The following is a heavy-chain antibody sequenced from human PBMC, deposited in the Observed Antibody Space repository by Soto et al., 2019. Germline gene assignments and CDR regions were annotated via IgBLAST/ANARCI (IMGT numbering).Heavy chain of an antibody. CDR3: ARVRSGVEV. V-gene: IGHV4-31*03. Sequence: QVQLQESGPGLVKPSQTLSLTCTVSGGSISSGGYYWSWIRQHPGKGLEWIGYIYYSGSTYYNPSHKRRVTIAGDTSKSQFPLKLCSVTAADTDVYYCARVRSGVEVWGQGNTVTVSS. CDR1: GGSISSGGYY. CDR2: IYYSGST. J-gene: IGHJ6*02.